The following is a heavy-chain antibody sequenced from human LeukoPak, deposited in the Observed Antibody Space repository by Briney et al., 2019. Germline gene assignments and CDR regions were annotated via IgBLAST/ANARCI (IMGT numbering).Heavy chain of an antibody. V-gene: IGHV3-64D*06. CDR3: VNSQLGHPAIDC. CDR1: GFTFSSYA. J-gene: IGHJ4*02. Sequence: GGSLRLSCSASGFTFSSYALHWVRQAPGKALEYLSGISSNGGSTHYADSVKGRFTISRDNSKNTLYLQMSSLRAEDTAVYYCVNSQLGHPAIDCWGQGTLVTVSS. D-gene: IGHD1-1*01. CDR2: ISSNGGST.